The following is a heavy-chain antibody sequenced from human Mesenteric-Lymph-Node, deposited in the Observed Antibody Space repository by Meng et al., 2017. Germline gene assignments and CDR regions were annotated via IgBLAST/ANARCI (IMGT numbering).Heavy chain of an antibody. V-gene: IGHV4-34*01. CDR3: ARGRRFGDFFGLDY. Sequence: QVTLQQWAEGLLKPSETLSLTCAVYGGSFSDYYWSWVRQPPGKGLEWIGEINHSGATNYSPSLKSRVIMSVDTSKNQFSLKVTSVTAADTALYFCARGRRFGDFFGLDYWGRGILVTVSS. CDR1: GGSFSDYY. J-gene: IGHJ4*02. D-gene: IGHD3-10*01. CDR2: INHSGAT.